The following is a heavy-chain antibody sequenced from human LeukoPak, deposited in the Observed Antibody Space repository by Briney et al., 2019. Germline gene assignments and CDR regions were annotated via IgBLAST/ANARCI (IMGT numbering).Heavy chain of an antibody. CDR2: IYYSGST. CDR1: GGSISSGGYY. V-gene: IGHV4-31*03. D-gene: IGHD2-2*01. CDR3: ARFLRSCSSTSCYARVFDY. Sequence: SQTLSLTCTVSGGSISSGGYYWSWIRQHPGQGLEWIGNIYYSGSTYYNPSLKSRVTISVDTSKNQFSLKLSSVTAADTAVYYCARFLRSCSSTSCYARVFDYWGQGTLVTVSS. J-gene: IGHJ4*02.